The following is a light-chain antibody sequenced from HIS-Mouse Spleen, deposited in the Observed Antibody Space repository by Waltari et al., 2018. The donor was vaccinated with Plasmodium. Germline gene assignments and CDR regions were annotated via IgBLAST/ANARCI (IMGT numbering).Light chain of an antibody. CDR1: ALPKKY. V-gene: IGLV3-10*01. J-gene: IGLJ3*02. CDR2: EES. CDR3: YSTDSSGNHRV. Sequence: SYELTQPPSVSVSPGQTARITCSGDALPKKYAYWYQQKSGQAPVLVIYEESKRPSWSPEGFSGSSSGTMATLTISGAQVEDEADYYCYSTDSSGNHRVFGGGTKLTVL.